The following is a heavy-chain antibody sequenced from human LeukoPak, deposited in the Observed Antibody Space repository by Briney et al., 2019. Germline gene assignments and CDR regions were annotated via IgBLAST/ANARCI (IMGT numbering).Heavy chain of an antibody. J-gene: IGHJ5*02. D-gene: IGHD3-10*01. CDR1: GFTFSSYA. V-gene: IGHV3-23*01. CDR2: ISGSGGST. CDR3: AKDQGYGSGSYSDNWFDP. Sequence: SGGSLRLSCAASGFTFSSYAMSWVRQAPGKGLEWVSAISGSGGSTYYADSVKGRFTISRDNSKNTLYLQMNSLRAEDTAVYYCAKDQGYGSGSYSDNWFDPWGQGTLVTVSS.